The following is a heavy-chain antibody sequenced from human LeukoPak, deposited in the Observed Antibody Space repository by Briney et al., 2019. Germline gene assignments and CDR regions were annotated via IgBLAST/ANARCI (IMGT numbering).Heavy chain of an antibody. CDR3: ARDRSNSSGWYLYYYYGMDV. CDR2: ISSSSSYI. J-gene: IGHJ6*02. D-gene: IGHD6-19*01. CDR1: GFTFSSYS. Sequence: PGGSLKLSCAASGFTFSSYSMNWVRQAPGKGLEWVSSISSSSSYIYYADSVKGRFTISRDNAKNSLYLQMNSLRAEDTAVYYCARDRSNSSGWYLYYYYGMDVWGQGTTVTVSS. V-gene: IGHV3-21*01.